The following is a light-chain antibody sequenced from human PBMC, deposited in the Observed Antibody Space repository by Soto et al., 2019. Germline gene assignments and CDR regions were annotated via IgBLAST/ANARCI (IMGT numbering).Light chain of an antibody. Sequence: EIVLTQSPGTLSLSPGERATLSCRASQSVSSRYLAWYQQKPGQAPRLLIYGASNRATGIPDRFSGSGSGTVFTLTISRLEPEDFAVYFCQQYNNSPEYTFGQGTKLEIK. CDR2: GAS. J-gene: IGKJ2*01. V-gene: IGKV3-20*01. CDR1: QSVSSRY. CDR3: QQYNNSPEYT.